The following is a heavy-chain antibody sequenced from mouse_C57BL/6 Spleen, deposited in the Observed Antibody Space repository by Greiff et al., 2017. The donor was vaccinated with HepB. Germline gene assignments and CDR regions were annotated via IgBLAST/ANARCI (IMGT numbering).Heavy chain of an antibody. CDR3: AGSFYYYVSSYWYFDV. J-gene: IGHJ1*03. V-gene: IGHV1-64*01. CDR1: GYTFTSYW. Sequence: QVQLQQPGAELVKPGASVKLSCKASGYTFTSYWMHWVKQRPGQGLEWIGMIHPNSGSTNYNEKFKSKATLTVDKSSSTAYMQLSSLTSEDSAVYYCAGSFYYYVSSYWYFDVWGTGTTVTVSS. D-gene: IGHD1-1*01. CDR2: IHPNSGST.